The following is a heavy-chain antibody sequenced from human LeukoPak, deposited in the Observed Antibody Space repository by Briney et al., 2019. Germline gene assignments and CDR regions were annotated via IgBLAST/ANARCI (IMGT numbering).Heavy chain of an antibody. CDR3: AKVRSGYYYDY. J-gene: IGHJ4*02. CDR1: GFTFSSSA. D-gene: IGHD3-22*01. Sequence: GGSLRLSCAASGFTFSSSAMSWVRQARGKGLEWVSLISGSGGNTYYADSVRGRFTISRDNSKNTLYLQMNSLRAEDTAVYYCAKVRSGYYYDYWGQGTLVTVSS. V-gene: IGHV3-23*01. CDR2: ISGSGGNT.